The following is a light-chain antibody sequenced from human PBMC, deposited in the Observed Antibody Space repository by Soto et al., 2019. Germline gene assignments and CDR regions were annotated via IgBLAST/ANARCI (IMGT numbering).Light chain of an antibody. CDR2: KAS. CDR1: QSVSNW. J-gene: IGKJ4*01. CDR3: QQYYRFPVT. Sequence: DIQMTQSTSTLSVSVGDRVTITCRASQSVSNWLAWYQQKPGKAPKLLIYKASSLESGVPSRFSGSGSETEFTLTTSGLQPDDVATYYCQQYYRFPVTFGGGTKVEIK. V-gene: IGKV1-5*03.